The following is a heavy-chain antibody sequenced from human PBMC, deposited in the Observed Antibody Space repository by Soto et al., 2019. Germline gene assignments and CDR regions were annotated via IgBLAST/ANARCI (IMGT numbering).Heavy chain of an antibody. Sequence: SETLSLTCAVYGGSFSGYYWSWIRQPPGKGLEWIGEINHSGSTNYNPSLKSRATISVDTSKNQFSLKLSSVTAADTAVYYCARGLRYYYYYGMDVWGQGTTVTVSS. J-gene: IGHJ6*02. CDR2: INHSGST. CDR3: ARGLRYYYYYGMDV. CDR1: GGSFSGYY. V-gene: IGHV4-34*01. D-gene: IGHD4-17*01.